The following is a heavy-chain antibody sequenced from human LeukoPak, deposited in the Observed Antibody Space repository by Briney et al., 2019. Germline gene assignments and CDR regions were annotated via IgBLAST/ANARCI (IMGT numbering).Heavy chain of an antibody. CDR3: ARDSDLSY. V-gene: IGHV1-2*02. J-gene: IGHJ4*02. Sequence: ASVKVSCKASGYNFTGHYMHWVRQAPGQWLEWIGWINPNTGGTNYAQKFQGRVTMTRDTSISTVYMELSRLRYDDTAVYYCARDSDLSYWGQGAQVAVSS. CDR1: GYNFTGHY. CDR2: INPNTGGT. D-gene: IGHD1-26*01.